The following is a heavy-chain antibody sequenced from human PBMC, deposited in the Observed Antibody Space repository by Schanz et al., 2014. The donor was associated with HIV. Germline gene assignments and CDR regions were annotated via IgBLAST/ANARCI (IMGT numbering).Heavy chain of an antibody. CDR2: ISYDGRNK. CDR1: GFTFDNYG. Sequence: QVQLVESGGGVVQPGRSLRLSCAASGFTFDNYGMHWVRQAPGKGLEWVTVISYDGRNKYYADSVKGRFTISRDNSKNTLYLQMTTLRIDDTAVYYCAKPEYDSRGNSQSHFDYWGQGTLVTVSS. J-gene: IGHJ4*02. D-gene: IGHD3-22*01. V-gene: IGHV3-30*18. CDR3: AKPEYDSRGNSQSHFDY.